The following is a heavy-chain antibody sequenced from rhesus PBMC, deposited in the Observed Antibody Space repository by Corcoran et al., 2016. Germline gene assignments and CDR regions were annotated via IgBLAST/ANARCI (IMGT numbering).Heavy chain of an antibody. CDR3: ARGDYYSGRYSPAADGLES. Sequence: QVTLKESGPALVKPTQTLTLTCTFSGFSLRTGGMGVGWIRQPPGKALEGLASIYWDDEQYYLKSLKSSLTTSKDTSKNQVVLTMTNVDPVDTATYSCARGDYYSGRYSPAADGLESWGQGVVVTVSS. J-gene: IGHJ6*01. D-gene: IGHD3-16*01. V-gene: IGHV2S1*01. CDR2: IYWDDEQ. CDR1: GFSLRTGGMG.